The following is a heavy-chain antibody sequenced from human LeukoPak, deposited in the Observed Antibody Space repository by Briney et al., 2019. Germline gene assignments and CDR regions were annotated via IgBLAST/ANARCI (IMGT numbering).Heavy chain of an antibody. CDR3: ARGRGGQPPLIVDY. CDR1: GGTFSSYA. D-gene: IGHD3-22*01. J-gene: IGHJ4*02. CDR2: IIPIFGTA. Sequence: SVKVSCKASGGTFSSYAISWVRQAPGQGLGWMGGIIPIFGTANYAQKFQGRVTITADESTSTAYMELSSLRSEDTAVYYCARGRGGQPPLIVDYWGQGTLVTVSS. V-gene: IGHV1-69*13.